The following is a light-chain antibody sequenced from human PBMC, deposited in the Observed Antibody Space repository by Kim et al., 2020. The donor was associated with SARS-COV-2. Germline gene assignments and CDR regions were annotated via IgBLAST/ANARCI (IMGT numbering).Light chain of an antibody. CDR2: GKN. CDR3: NSRDSSGNQWV. J-gene: IGLJ3*02. CDR1: SLRDYY. Sequence: SSELTQDPAVSVALGQTVSITCQGDSLRDYYASWYQKKSRQAPELVIYGKNNRPSGIPDRFSGSSSGNTASLTLTGAQAEDEADYYCNSRDSSGNQWVFGGGTQLTVL. V-gene: IGLV3-19*01.